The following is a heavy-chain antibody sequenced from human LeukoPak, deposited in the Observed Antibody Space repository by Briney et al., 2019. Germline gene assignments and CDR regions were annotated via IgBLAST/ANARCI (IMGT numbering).Heavy chain of an antibody. V-gene: IGHV3-23*01. CDR2: ISVSGDST. J-gene: IGHJ4*02. D-gene: IGHD5-18*01. CDR1: GFTFSSYA. Sequence: GGSLRLSCAASGFTFSSYAMSWVRLAPGKGLEWASAISVSGDSTYYADSVKGRFTISRDNSKNTLYLQMNSLRAEDTAVYYCAREGYSYGFAFDYWGQGTLVTVSS. CDR3: AREGYSYGFAFDY.